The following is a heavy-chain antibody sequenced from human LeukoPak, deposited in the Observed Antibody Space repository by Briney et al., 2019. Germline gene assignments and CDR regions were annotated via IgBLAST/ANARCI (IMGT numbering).Heavy chain of an antibody. D-gene: IGHD5-18*01. J-gene: IGHJ4*02. V-gene: IGHV4-59*12. CDR3: ARLSNDTATTWVDY. CDR2: IYYSGST. Sequence: SETLSLTCTVSGGSISSYYWSWIRQPPGKGLEWIGYIYYSGSTNYNPSLKSRVAISVDTSKNQFSLKLSSVTAADTAVYYCARLSNDTATTWVDYWGQGTLVTVSS. CDR1: GGSISSYY.